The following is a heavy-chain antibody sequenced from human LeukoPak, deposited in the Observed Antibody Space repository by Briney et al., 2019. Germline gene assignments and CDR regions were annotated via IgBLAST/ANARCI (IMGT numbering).Heavy chain of an antibody. J-gene: IGHJ4*02. CDR1: GGSFSGYY. CDR3: ARGPLCSGGDCHPFDY. D-gene: IGHD2-21*02. V-gene: IGHV4-34*01. Sequence: SSETLSLTCAVYGGSFSGYYWSWIRQPPGKRLEWIGEINHSGSTNYNPSLKSRVTISVDTSKNQFSLKLSSVTAADTAVYYCARGPLCSGGDCHPFDYWGQGTLVTVSS. CDR2: INHSGST.